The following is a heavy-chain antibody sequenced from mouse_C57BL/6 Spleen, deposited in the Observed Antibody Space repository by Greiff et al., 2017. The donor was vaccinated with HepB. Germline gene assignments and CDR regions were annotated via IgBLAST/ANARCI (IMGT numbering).Heavy chain of an antibody. CDR1: GYSITSGYY. CDR3: ARDEEGGWYFDV. J-gene: IGHJ1*03. V-gene: IGHV3-6*01. CDR2: ISYDGSN. Sequence: EVKVEESGPGLVKPSQSLSLTCSVTGYSITSGYYWNWIRQFPGNKLEWMGYISYDGSNNYNPSLKNRISITRDTSKNQFFLKLNSVTTEDTATYYCARDEEGGWYFDVWGTGTTVTVSS.